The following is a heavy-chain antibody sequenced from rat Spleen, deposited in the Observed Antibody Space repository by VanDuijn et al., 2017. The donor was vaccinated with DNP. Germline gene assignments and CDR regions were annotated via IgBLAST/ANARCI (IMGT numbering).Heavy chain of an antibody. CDR3: ARVQLGYYALDA. V-gene: IGHV5-31*01. D-gene: IGHD5-1*01. J-gene: IGHJ4*01. CDR1: GFTFSYYW. CDR2: ITSGRGII. Sequence: EVQLVESGGGLVQPGRPLKLSCAASGFTFSYYWMTWIRQVPGKGLEWIASITSGRGIISYPDSVKGRFTISRDYARNTLYLQMNSLRSEDTATDFCARVQLGYYALDAWGQGTSVTVSS.